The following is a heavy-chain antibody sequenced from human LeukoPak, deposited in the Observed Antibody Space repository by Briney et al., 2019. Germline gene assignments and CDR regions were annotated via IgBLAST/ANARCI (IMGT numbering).Heavy chain of an antibody. D-gene: IGHD3-10*01. J-gene: IGHJ5*02. V-gene: IGHV3-23*01. CDR3: AKPAYYYGSGSYYNGFSWFDP. CDR1: EFTFSSYA. CDR2: ISGSGGST. Sequence: GGSLRLSCAASEFTFSSYAMSWVRQAPGKGLEWVSAISGSGGSTYYADSVKGRFTISRDNSKNTLYLQMNSLRAEDTAVYYCAKPAYYYGSGSYYNGFSWFDPWGQGTLVTVSS.